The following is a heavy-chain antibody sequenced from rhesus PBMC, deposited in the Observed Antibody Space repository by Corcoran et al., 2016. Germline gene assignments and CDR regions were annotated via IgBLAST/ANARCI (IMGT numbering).Heavy chain of an antibody. V-gene: IGHV4-173*01. D-gene: IGHD4-29*01. J-gene: IGHJ4*01. Sequence: QLQLQESGPGLVKPSETLSLTCAVSGGSISSNYWSWIRQPPGKGLEWIGRISGRGGSTDTHPSLNSRVTISTDTSKNQFSLKLSSLTAADTAVYYCARARYYGSSYFDYWGQGVLVTVSS. CDR2: ISGRGGST. CDR3: ARARYYGSSYFDY. CDR1: GGSISSNY.